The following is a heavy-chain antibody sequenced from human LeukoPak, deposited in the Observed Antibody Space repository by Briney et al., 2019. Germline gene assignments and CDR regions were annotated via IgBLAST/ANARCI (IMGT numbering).Heavy chain of an antibody. Sequence: PGGSLRLSCAASGFTFSSYAMHWVRQAPGKGLEWVSGISWNSGSIGYADSVKGRFTISRDNAKNSLYLQMNSLRAEDTAVYYCARTRSGGSWYYYYYYMDVWGKGTTVTVSS. J-gene: IGHJ6*03. D-gene: IGHD2-15*01. V-gene: IGHV3-9*01. CDR2: ISWNSGSI. CDR3: ARTRSGGSWYYYYYYMDV. CDR1: GFTFSSYA.